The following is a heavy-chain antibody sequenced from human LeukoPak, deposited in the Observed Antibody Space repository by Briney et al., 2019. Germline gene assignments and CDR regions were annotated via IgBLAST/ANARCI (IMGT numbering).Heavy chain of an antibody. CDR3: ARRYQLAHFDY. Sequence: SETLSLTCAVYGGYFSGYYWSWIRQPPGKGLEWIGSIYYSGSTYYNPSLKGRVTVSVDTSKNQFSLKLSSVTAADTAVYYCARRYQLAHFDYWGQGTLVTVSS. J-gene: IGHJ4*02. CDR2: IYYSGST. CDR1: GGYFSGYY. V-gene: IGHV4-34*01. D-gene: IGHD2-2*01.